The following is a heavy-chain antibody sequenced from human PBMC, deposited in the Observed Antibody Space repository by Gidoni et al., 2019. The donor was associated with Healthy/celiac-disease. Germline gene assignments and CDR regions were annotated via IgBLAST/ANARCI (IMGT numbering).Heavy chain of an antibody. D-gene: IGHD3-22*01. V-gene: IGHV3-23*01. CDR3: AKTTYYYDSSGYEAIDY. J-gene: IGHJ4*02. CDR1: GFTFSSYA. Sequence: EVQLLESGGGLVQPGGSLRLSCAASGFTFSSYAMSWVRQAPGKGLEWVSAISGSGGSTYYADSVKGRFTISRDNSKNTLYLQMNSLRAEDTAVYYCAKTTYYYDSSGYEAIDYWGQGTLVTVSS. CDR2: ISGSGGST.